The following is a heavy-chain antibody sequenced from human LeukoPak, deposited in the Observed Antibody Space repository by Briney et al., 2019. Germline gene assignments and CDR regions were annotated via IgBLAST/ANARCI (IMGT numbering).Heavy chain of an antibody. J-gene: IGHJ4*02. CDR2: ISLSGGST. CDR1: EFTFSNYA. D-gene: IGHD1-14*01. CDR3: TKPSTITPHHCFHF. V-gene: IGHV3-23*01. Sequence: TGGSLRLSSAGSEFTFSNYAMSWVRQAPGKGLEWVSTISLSGGSTYYADSVKGRFTISRDNSKNTLYLQMNSLRAEDTAVYYCTKPSTITPHHCFHFWGQGTLVTVSS.